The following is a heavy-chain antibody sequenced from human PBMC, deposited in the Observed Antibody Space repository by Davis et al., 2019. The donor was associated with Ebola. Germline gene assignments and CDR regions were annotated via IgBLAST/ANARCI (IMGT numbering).Heavy chain of an antibody. Sequence: GESLKISCAASGFTFSGYWMSWVRQAPGKGLEWVSAISGSGGSTYSADSVKGRLTNSRDNSKNTLYLQMNSLRAEATAVYYCAKAPPHSIQSMSFDYWGQETLVTVSS. CDR3: AKAPPHSIQSMSFDY. CDR2: ISGSGGST. J-gene: IGHJ4*02. CDR1: GFTFSGYW. D-gene: IGHD2-21*01. V-gene: IGHV3-23*01.